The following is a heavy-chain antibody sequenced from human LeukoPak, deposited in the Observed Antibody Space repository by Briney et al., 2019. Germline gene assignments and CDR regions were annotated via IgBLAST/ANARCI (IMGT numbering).Heavy chain of an antibody. Sequence: SGGSLRLSCAASGFTFSSYGMHWVRQAPGKGLEWVAVVSYDGSNKYYADSVKGRFTISRDNSKNTLYLQMNSLRAEDTAVYYCAKGYSSGWYQNAFDIWGQGTMVTVSS. D-gene: IGHD6-19*01. CDR1: GFTFSSYG. J-gene: IGHJ3*02. CDR2: VSYDGSNK. V-gene: IGHV3-30*18. CDR3: AKGYSSGWYQNAFDI.